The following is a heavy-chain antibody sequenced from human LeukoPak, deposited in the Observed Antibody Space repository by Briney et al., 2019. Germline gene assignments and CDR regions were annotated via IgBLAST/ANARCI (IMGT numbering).Heavy chain of an antibody. D-gene: IGHD2-2*01. CDR2: IDHSGSA. Sequence: SETLSLTCGVFGGSLGGYYWTWIRQSPGKGLEWIGEIDHSGSANYNPSLKSRVTIVIDTAMDQFSLKLISVTAADAAVCYCTRWCSTDTCRKFDPWGQGTLVTVSS. CDR1: GGSLGGYY. V-gene: IGHV4-34*01. J-gene: IGHJ5*02. CDR3: TRWCSTDTCRKFDP.